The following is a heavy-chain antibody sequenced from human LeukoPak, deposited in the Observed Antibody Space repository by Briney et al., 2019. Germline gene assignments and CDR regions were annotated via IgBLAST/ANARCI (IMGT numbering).Heavy chain of an antibody. CDR3: ARGEEQLVLDAFDI. CDR2: IIPIFGTA. CDR1: GGTFSSYA. Sequence: SVKVSCKASGGTFSSYAISWVRQAPGQGLEWMGGIIPIFGTANYAQKFQGRVTITADESTSTAYMELSSLRSEDTAVYYCARGEEQLVLDAFDIWGQGTMVTVSS. V-gene: IGHV1-69*13. D-gene: IGHD6-6*01. J-gene: IGHJ3*02.